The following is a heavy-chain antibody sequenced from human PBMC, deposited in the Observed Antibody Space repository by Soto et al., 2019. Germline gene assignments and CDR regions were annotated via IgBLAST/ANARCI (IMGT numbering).Heavy chain of an antibody. CDR3: ARILRNNHHPPDY. V-gene: IGHV2-26*01. CDR2: IFSNDEK. CDR1: GISLSNDRTG. Sequence: QVTLKESGPVLVKPTETLTLTCTVSGISLSNDRTGVSWIRQPPGKALEWLAHIFSNDEKSYSTSLKSRLTISKATSKSQVVLTMSNVDPVDTATYYCARILRNNHHPPDYWGQGTLVTVSS. J-gene: IGHJ4*02.